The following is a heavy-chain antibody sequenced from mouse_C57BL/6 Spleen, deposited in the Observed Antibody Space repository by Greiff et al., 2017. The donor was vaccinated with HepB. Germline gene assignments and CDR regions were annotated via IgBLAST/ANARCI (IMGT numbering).Heavy chain of an antibody. Sequence: EVKLMESEGGLVQPGSSMKLSCTASGFTFSDYYMAWVRQVPEKGLEWVANINYDGSSTYYLDSLKSRFIISRDNAKNILYLQMSSLKSEDTATYYCARDHYDYGYAMDYWGQGTSVTVSS. CDR2: INYDGSST. CDR1: GFTFSDYY. J-gene: IGHJ4*01. D-gene: IGHD2-4*01. CDR3: ARDHYDYGYAMDY. V-gene: IGHV5-16*01.